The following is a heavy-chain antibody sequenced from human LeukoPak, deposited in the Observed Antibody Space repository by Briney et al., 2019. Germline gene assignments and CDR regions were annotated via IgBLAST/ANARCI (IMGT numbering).Heavy chain of an antibody. J-gene: IGHJ3*02. D-gene: IGHD2-21*02. Sequence: PGRSLRLSCAASGFTFSSYAMHWVRQAPGKGLEWVAVIWHDGSNRHYVDSVKGRFTISRDNPKSTLYLQMNSLRAEDTAVYYCVRVVTVSNTDPAFDIWGRGTLVTVSS. CDR3: VRVVTVSNTDPAFDI. CDR2: IWHDGSNR. CDR1: GFTFSSYA. V-gene: IGHV3-33*08.